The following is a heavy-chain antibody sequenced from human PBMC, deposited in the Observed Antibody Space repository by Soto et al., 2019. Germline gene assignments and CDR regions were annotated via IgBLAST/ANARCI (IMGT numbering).Heavy chain of an antibody. D-gene: IGHD6-6*01. CDR2: IKSKTDGGTT. V-gene: IGHV3-15*01. CDR3: TTDQWGIAARPGDLSPDYYYYGMDV. J-gene: IGHJ6*02. Sequence: EVQLVESGGGLVKPGGSLRLSCAASGFTFSNAWMSWVRQAPGKGLEWVGRIKSKTDGGTTDYAAPVKGRFTISRDDSKNTLYLQMNSLKTEDTAVYYCTTDQWGIAARPGDLSPDYYYYGMDVWGQGTTVTVSS. CDR1: GFTFSNAW.